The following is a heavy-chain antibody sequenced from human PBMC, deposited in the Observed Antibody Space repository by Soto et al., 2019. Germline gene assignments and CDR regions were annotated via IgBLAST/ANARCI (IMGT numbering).Heavy chain of an antibody. CDR3: AKDLLLLWFGEADPYYFDY. V-gene: IGHV3-23*01. Sequence: ESGGGLVQPGGFLRLSCAASGFTFSSYAMSWVRQAPGKGLEWVSAISGSGGSTYYADSVKGRFTISRDNSKNTLYLQMNSLRAEDTAVYYCAKDLLLLWFGEADPYYFDYWGQGTLVTVSS. CDR1: GFTFSSYA. D-gene: IGHD3-10*01. J-gene: IGHJ4*02. CDR2: ISGSGGST.